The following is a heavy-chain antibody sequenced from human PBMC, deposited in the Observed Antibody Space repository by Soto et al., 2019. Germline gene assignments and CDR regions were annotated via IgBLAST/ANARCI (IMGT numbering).Heavy chain of an antibody. Sequence: SQNLSLTCAISGDSVSGNSAAWNWIRQSPSRGLEWLGRTYYRSKWYNDYAVSVKSRITINPDTSKNQFSLQLNSVTPEDTAVYYCARDWGITMVRGVYYFDYWGQGTLVTVSS. D-gene: IGHD3-10*01. CDR2: TYYRSKWYN. CDR1: GDSVSGNSAA. V-gene: IGHV6-1*01. J-gene: IGHJ4*02. CDR3: ARDWGITMVRGVYYFDY.